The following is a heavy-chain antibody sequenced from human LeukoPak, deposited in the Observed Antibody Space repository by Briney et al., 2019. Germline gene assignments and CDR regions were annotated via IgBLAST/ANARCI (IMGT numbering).Heavy chain of an antibody. CDR2: INTNTGNP. V-gene: IGHV7-4-1*02. J-gene: IGHJ6*03. CDR1: GYTFTSYA. CDR3: ARVIEQLVPYYYYYMDV. Sequence: GASVKVSCKASGYTFTSYAMNWVRQAPGQGLEWMGWINTNTGNPTYAQGFTGRFVFSLDTSVSTAYLQISSLKAEDTAVYYCARVIEQLVPYYYYYMDVWGKGTTVTVSS. D-gene: IGHD6-13*01.